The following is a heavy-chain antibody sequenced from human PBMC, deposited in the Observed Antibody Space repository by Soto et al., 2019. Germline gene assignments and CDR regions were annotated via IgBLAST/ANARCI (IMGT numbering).Heavy chain of an antibody. CDR1: GFTFSSYG. D-gene: IGHD3-10*01. CDR2: IWYDGSNK. Sequence: GGSLRLSCAASGFTFSSYGMHWVRQAPGKGLEWVAVIWYDGSNKYYADSVKGRFTISRDNSKNTLYLQMNSLRAEDTAVYYCARDLFHGVRGGLDYWGQGTLVTVSS. V-gene: IGHV3-33*01. J-gene: IGHJ4*02. CDR3: ARDLFHGVRGGLDY.